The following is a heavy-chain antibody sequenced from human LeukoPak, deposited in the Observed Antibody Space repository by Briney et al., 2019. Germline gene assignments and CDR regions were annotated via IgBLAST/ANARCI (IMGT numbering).Heavy chain of an antibody. J-gene: IGHJ4*02. Sequence: KPSETLSLTCTVSGGSISSYYWSWIRQPAGKGLEWIGRIYTSGSTNYNPSLKSRVTMSVDTSKNQFSLKLSSVTAADTAVYYCARDPAGYNSGWSSDYWGQGTLVTVSS. V-gene: IGHV4-4*07. CDR1: GGSISSYY. D-gene: IGHD6-19*01. CDR3: ARDPAGYNSGWSSDY. CDR2: IYTSGST.